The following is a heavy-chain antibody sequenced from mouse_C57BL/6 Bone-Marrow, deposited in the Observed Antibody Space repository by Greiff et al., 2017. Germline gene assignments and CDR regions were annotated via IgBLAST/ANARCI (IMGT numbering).Heavy chain of an antibody. CDR2: INPYNGGT. V-gene: IGHV1-19*01. CDR1: GYTFTDYY. Sequence: VQLQQSGPVLVKPGASVKMSCKASGYTFTDYYMNWVKQSHGKSLEWIGVINPYNGGTSYNQKFKGKATLTVDKSSSTAYMGLNSLTSEDSAVYYCARNYYGSAWFAYWGQGTLVTVSA. D-gene: IGHD1-1*01. J-gene: IGHJ3*01. CDR3: ARNYYGSAWFAY.